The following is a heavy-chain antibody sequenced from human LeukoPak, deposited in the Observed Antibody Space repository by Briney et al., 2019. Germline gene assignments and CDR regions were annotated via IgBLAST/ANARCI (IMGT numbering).Heavy chain of an antibody. CDR2: ITTTSSYV. J-gene: IGHJ4*02. Sequence: GGSLRLSCAASGFTFNSYTMNWVRQAPGKGLEWVSSITTTSSYVYYADSVMGRFTISRDNAKNSLYLQMNSLRAEDTAVYYCARNYGSGSYKIDYWGQGTLVTVSS. CDR1: GFTFNSYT. D-gene: IGHD3-10*01. CDR3: ARNYGSGSYKIDY. V-gene: IGHV3-21*01.